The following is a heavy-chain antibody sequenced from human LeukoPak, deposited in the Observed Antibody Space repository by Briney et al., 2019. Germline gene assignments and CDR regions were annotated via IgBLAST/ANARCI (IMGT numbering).Heavy chain of an antibody. CDR3: ARVLETVAGTFDY. V-gene: IGHV1-69*04. CDR2: IIPILGMA. D-gene: IGHD6-19*01. CDR1: GGTFSSYA. J-gene: IGHJ4*02. Sequence: SVKVSCKASGGTFSSYAISWVRQAPGQGLEWMGRIIPILGMANYAQKFQGRVTITADKSTSTAYMELSSLRSEDTAVYYCARVLETVAGTFDYWGQGTLVTVSS.